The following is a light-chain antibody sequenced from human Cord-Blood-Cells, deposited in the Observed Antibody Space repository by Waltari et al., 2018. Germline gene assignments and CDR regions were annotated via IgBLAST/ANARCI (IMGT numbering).Light chain of an antibody. V-gene: IGKV3-11*01. Sequence: EIVLTQSPATLSLSPGERATLSCRASQSVSSYLAWYPQKPGQAPRLLIYDASNRATGIPARFSGSGSGTDFTLTISSLEPEDFAVYYCQQRSNWPPSTFGQGTRLEIK. CDR3: QQRSNWPPST. J-gene: IGKJ5*01. CDR2: DAS. CDR1: QSVSSY.